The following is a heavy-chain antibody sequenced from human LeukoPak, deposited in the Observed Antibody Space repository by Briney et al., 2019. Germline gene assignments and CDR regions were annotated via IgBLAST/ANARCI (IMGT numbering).Heavy chain of an antibody. CDR1: GYTFTGYY. D-gene: IGHD2-15*01. J-gene: IGHJ4*02. V-gene: IGHV1-2*02. CDR2: INPNSGGT. Sequence: GASVKVSCKASGYTFTGYYMHWVRQAPGQGPEWMGWINPNSGGTNYAQKFQGRVTMTRDTSISTAYMELSRLRSDDTAVYYCARSIYPRRVAATSSPGYWGQGTLVTVSS. CDR3: ARSIYPRRVAATSSPGY.